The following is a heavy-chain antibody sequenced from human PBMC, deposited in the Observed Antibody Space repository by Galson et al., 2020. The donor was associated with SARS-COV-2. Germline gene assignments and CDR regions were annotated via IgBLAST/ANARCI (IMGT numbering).Heavy chain of an antibody. CDR3: ARETYSPFGIKGAGWYYVDY. D-gene: IGHD1-20*01. CDR1: GDSVSSNSAA. Sequence: SQTLSLTCAISGDSVSSNSAAWNWIRQSPSRGLEWLGRAYYRSNWYNDYAPSVKSRITINPDTSKNQFSLQLNSVTPEDTAVYYCARETYSPFGIKGAGWYYVDYWGQGTLVTVAS. CDR2: AYYRSNWYN. J-gene: IGHJ4*02. V-gene: IGHV6-1*01.